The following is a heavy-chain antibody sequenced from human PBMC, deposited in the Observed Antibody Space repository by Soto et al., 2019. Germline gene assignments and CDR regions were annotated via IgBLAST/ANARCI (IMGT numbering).Heavy chain of an antibody. CDR2: ISWNSGSI. V-gene: IGHV3-9*01. CDR1: GFTFDDYA. D-gene: IGHD3-16*01. J-gene: IGHJ4*02. CDR3: AKSAGSNAYYPNDY. Sequence: PGGSLRLSCAASGFTFDDYAMHWVRQAPGKGLEWVSGISWNSGSIGYADSVKGRFTISRDNSKNTLYLQMNSLRAEDAAVYYCAKSAGSNAYYPNDYWGQGTLVTVSS.